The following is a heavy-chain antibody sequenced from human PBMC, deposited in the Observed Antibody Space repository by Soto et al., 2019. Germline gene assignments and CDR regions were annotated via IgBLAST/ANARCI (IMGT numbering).Heavy chain of an antibody. V-gene: IGHV3-23*01. CDR1: GFTFSSYA. CDR3: AKDSIEYSSSSDHFDY. Sequence: EVQLLESGGGLVQPGGSLRLSCAASGFTFSSYAMSWVRQAPGKELEWVSAISGSGGSTYYADSVKGRFTISRDNSKNTLYLQMNSLRAEDTAVYYCAKDSIEYSSSSDHFDYWGQGTLVTVSS. CDR2: ISGSGGST. D-gene: IGHD6-6*01. J-gene: IGHJ4*02.